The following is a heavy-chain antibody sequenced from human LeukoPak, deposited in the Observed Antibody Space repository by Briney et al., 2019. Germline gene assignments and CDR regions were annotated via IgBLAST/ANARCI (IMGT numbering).Heavy chain of an antibody. D-gene: IGHD4-17*01. CDR2: IKQDGREK. CDR3: ARDKSYGDSEDY. J-gene: IGHJ4*02. V-gene: IGHV3-7*05. Sequence: GGSLRLSCSASGFSFSNYWMRWVRQAPGKGLGWVANIKQDGREKYYVDSVKGRFTISRDNAKNSLSLQMNSLRAEDTAVYYCARDKSYGDSEDYWGQGTLVTVSS. CDR1: GFSFSNYW.